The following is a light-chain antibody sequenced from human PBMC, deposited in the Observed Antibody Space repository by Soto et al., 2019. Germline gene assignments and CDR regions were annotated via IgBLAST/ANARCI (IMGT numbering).Light chain of an antibody. CDR2: GAS. CDR1: QSISSSY. CDR3: LQDYHLPIT. V-gene: IGKV3D-7*01. Sequence: GWTQSTVTLSLSPGEGATLSCRASQSISSSYLSWYQQKPCQAPRLVIYGASTRATGIPARFSGSGRGSGTDFTLTISSLHPEDFAVYYCLQDYHLPITFGQGTRLEIK. J-gene: IGKJ5*01.